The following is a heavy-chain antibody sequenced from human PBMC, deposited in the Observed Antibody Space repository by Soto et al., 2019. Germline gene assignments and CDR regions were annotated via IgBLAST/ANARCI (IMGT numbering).Heavy chain of an antibody. D-gene: IGHD3-3*01. CDR2: IYYSGST. CDR1: GGSISSSSYY. J-gene: IGHJ6*02. Sequence: SETLSLTCTVSGGSISSSSYYWGWIRQPPGKGLEWIGSIYYSGSTYYNPSLKSRVTISVDTSKSQFSLKLSSVTAADTAVYYCARRYDFVSGYGPGQKSYYYYYGMDVWGQGTTVTVSS. CDR3: ARRYDFVSGYGPGQKSYYYYYGMDV. V-gene: IGHV4-39*01.